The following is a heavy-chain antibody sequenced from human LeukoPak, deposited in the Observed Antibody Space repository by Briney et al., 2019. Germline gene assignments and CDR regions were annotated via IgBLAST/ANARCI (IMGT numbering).Heavy chain of an antibody. CDR3: ARDPDNSYEWGPFDH. CDR2: TYYRFKLNS. CDR1: GDSFSSNSAS. V-gene: IGHV6-1*01. Sequence: SQTLSLTCAVSGDSFSSNSASWNWIRQSPSRGLEWLVRTYYRFKLNSDYAVSVKSRITINPDTSKNQFSLHLESVTPEDTAVYYCARDPDNSYEWGPFDHWGQGTLVTVSS. D-gene: IGHD1-1*01. J-gene: IGHJ5*02.